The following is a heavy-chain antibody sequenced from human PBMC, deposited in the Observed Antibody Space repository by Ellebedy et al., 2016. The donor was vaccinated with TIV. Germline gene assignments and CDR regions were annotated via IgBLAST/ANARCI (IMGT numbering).Heavy chain of an antibody. J-gene: IGHJ4*02. CDR2: IRNKANNYMT. V-gene: IGHV3-72*01. D-gene: IGHD5-24*01. CDR3: TRAAYGHGYDY. Sequence: GESLKISCSASGFTFSSYAMHWVRQAPGKGLEWVGRIRNKANNYMTEYAASVKGRFTISRDDSKNSLSLQMNSLKIEDTAVYFCTRAAYGHGYDYWGQGTLVTVS. CDR1: GFTFSSYA.